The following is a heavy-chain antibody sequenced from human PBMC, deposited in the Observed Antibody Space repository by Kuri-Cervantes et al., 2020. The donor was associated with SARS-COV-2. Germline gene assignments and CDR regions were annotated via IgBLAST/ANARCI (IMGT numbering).Heavy chain of an antibody. CDR3: ARDYLNWFDP. CDR2: IYYSGST. V-gene: IGHV4-39*02. J-gene: IGHJ5*02. Sequence: GSLRLSCTVSGGSISSSSYYWGWIRQPPGKGLEWIGSIYYSGSTYYSPSLKSRVTISVDTSSKQFSLQLNSVTPEDTAVYYCARDYLNWFDPWGQGTLVTVSS. CDR1: GGSISSSSYY. D-gene: IGHD2/OR15-2a*01.